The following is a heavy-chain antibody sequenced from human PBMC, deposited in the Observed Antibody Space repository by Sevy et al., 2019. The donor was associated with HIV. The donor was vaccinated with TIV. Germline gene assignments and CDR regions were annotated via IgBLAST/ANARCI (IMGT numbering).Heavy chain of an antibody. CDR3: AREGCTKPHDY. Sequence: GGSLRLSCAASGFTFSKYSMSWVRQPPGKGLEWVSTLSFGCGEINYADSGKGRTTISRDNSKSSVYLQMNNLRPEDTAVYYCAREGCTKPHDYWGQGTLVTVSS. V-gene: IGHV3-23*01. CDR2: LSFGCGEI. D-gene: IGHD2-8*01. J-gene: IGHJ4*02. CDR1: GFTFSKYS.